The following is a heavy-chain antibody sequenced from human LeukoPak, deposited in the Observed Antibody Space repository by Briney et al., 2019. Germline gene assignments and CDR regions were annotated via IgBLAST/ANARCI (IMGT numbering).Heavy chain of an antibody. CDR3: VRARGGWEVLDI. J-gene: IGHJ3*02. V-gene: IGHV3-21*01. Sequence: GESLRLSCAASGFTFSSYSMNWVRQAPGKGLEWVSSISSSSSYIYYADSVKGRFTISRDNAKNSLYLQMNSLRAEDTAVYYCVRARGGWEVLDIWGQGTMVTVSS. D-gene: IGHD6-19*01. CDR2: ISSSSSYI. CDR1: GFTFSSYS.